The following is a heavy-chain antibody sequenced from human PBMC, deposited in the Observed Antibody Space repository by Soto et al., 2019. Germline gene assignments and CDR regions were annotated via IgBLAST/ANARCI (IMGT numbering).Heavy chain of an antibody. CDR1: GFSLTTSGVG. V-gene: IGHV2-5*02. J-gene: IGHJ4*02. D-gene: IGHD1-1*01. CDR3: AHRRNWSQPPSFDY. CDR2: IYWDDDK. Sequence: QITLKESGPTLVKPTQTLTLTCTFSGFSLTTSGVGVGWIRQPPGKALEWLALIYWDDDKRYRSSLKSRLTISKDTSKNQVVLTMTNMDPVDTATYYCAHRRNWSQPPSFDYWGQGILVTVSS.